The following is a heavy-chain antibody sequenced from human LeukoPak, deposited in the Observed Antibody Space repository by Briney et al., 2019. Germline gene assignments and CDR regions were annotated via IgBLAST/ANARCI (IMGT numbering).Heavy chain of an antibody. Sequence: ASVKVSCKASGYTFTSYGISWVRQAPGQGLEWMGWISAYNGNTNYAQKLQGRVTMTTDTSTSTAYMELRSLRSDDTAVYYCARVVAVAGLRGNWYFDLWGRGILVTVSS. CDR1: GYTFTSYG. CDR3: ARVVAVAGLRGNWYFDL. V-gene: IGHV1-18*01. D-gene: IGHD6-19*01. CDR2: ISAYNGNT. J-gene: IGHJ2*01.